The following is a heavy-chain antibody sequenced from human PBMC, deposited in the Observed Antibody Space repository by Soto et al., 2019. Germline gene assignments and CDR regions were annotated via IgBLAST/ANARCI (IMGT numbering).Heavy chain of an antibody. Sequence: EVQLVESGGGLVQPGGSLKLSCATSGFTFTSYWVTWVRQAPGKGLEWVANINQDGSEKYYVDSVKGRFTISRDNPKNSAYLQMSSLRAEDTAVYYCARAGNWGYYWGQGTLVTVSS. V-gene: IGHV3-7*01. D-gene: IGHD3-16*01. J-gene: IGHJ4*02. CDR1: GFTFTSYW. CDR3: ARAGNWGYY. CDR2: INQDGSEK.